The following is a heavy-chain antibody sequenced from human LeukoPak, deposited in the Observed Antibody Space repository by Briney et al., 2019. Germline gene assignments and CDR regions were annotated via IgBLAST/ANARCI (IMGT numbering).Heavy chain of an antibody. CDR2: IIPIFGTA. V-gene: IGHV1-69*05. D-gene: IGHD6-13*01. J-gene: IGHJ6*03. Sequence: GASVKVSCKASGGTFSSYAISWVRQAPGQGLEWMGRIIPIFGTANYAQKFQGRVTITTDESTSTAYMELSSLRSEDTAVYYCAIAAAQYYYYYYMDVWGKGTTVTVSS. CDR3: AIAAAQYYYYYYMDV. CDR1: GGTFSSYA.